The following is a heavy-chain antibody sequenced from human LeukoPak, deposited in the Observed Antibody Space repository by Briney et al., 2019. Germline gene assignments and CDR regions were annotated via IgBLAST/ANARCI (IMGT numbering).Heavy chain of an antibody. Sequence: GSLRLSCAASGFTFSSYAMSWVRQAPGRGLEWVSAITASGAGTYYADSVEGRFTISRDNSKNTLYLQMISLRAEDTAVYYCAKDSAEGSSWYYYFDYWGQGTLVTVSS. D-gene: IGHD6-13*01. V-gene: IGHV3-23*01. J-gene: IGHJ4*02. CDR1: GFTFSSYA. CDR3: AKDSAEGSSWYYYFDY. CDR2: ITASGAGT.